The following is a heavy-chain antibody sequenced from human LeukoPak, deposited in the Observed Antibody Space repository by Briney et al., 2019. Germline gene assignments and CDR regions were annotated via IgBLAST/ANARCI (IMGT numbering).Heavy chain of an antibody. J-gene: IGHJ4*02. D-gene: IGHD1-26*01. Sequence: GGSLRLSCEGSGFTFTSYSMNWVRQAPGKGLQWVSYISSSGSVIYYADSVKGRFTVSRDNAMNSLYLQMNSLRAEDTAVYYCARGDGGSDSSSAYWGQGTLVTVSS. CDR1: GFTFTSYS. CDR3: ARGDGGSDSSSAY. CDR2: ISSSGSVI. V-gene: IGHV3-48*01.